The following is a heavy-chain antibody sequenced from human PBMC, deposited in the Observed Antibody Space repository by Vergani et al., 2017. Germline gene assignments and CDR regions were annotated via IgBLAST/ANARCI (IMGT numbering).Heavy chain of an antibody. CDR1: GASISSGTYY. V-gene: IGHV4-61*02. D-gene: IGHD6-13*01. J-gene: IGHJ5*02. CDR3: VRQQLSNWFDP. Sequence: QVQLQESGPGLVKPSQTLSLTCSVSGASISSGTYYWTWIRRPAGKGLEWIGRIYISESPVYNPSLKSRITMSLDTSKTQFSLNLNSVTAADTAGYYCVRQQLSNWFDPWGQGAPVTVSS. CDR2: IYISESP.